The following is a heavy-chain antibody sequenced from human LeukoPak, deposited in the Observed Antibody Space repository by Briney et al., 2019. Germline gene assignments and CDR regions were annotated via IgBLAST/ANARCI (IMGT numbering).Heavy chain of an antibody. V-gene: IGHV4-59*01. J-gene: IGHJ5*02. CDR1: VGSISSYY. CDR2: IYYSGST. Sequence: SETLSLTCTVSVGSISSYYWSWIRQPPGKGLEWIGYIYYSGSTNYNPSLKSRVTISVDTSKNQFSLKLGSVTAADTAVYYCARGVRNYYGSGSYIYWFDPWGQGTLVTVSS. D-gene: IGHD3-10*01. CDR3: ARGVRNYYGSGSYIYWFDP.